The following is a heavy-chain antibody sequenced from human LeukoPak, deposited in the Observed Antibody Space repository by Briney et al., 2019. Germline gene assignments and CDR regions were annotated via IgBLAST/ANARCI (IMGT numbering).Heavy chain of an antibody. CDR1: GGSISSSNW. CDR3: ARRYSRSGGYFDY. J-gene: IGHJ4*02. Sequence: SETLSLTCAVSGGSISSSNWWSWVRQPPGKGLEWIGEIYHSGSTNYNPSLKSRVTISVDKSKNQFPLKLSSVTAADTAVYYCARRYSRSGGYFDYWGQGTLVTVSS. D-gene: IGHD6-13*01. V-gene: IGHV4-4*02. CDR2: IYHSGST.